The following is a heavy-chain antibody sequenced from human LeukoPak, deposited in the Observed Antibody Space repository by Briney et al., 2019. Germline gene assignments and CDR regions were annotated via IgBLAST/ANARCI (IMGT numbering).Heavy chain of an antibody. CDR3: ARLRSLLWFGELND. V-gene: IGHV4-39*01. Sequence: KPSETLSPTCTVSGGSISSSSYYWGWIRQPPGKGLEWIGSIYYSGSTYYNPSLKSRVTISVDTSKNQFSLKLSSVTAADTAVYYCARLRSLLWFGELNDWGQGTLVTVSS. J-gene: IGHJ4*02. CDR2: IYYSGST. CDR1: GGSISSSSYY. D-gene: IGHD3-10*01.